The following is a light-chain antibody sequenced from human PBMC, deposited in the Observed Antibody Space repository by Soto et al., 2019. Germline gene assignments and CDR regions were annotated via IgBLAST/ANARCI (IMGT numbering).Light chain of an antibody. CDR2: EGS. V-gene: IGLV2-23*03. J-gene: IGLJ2*01. CDR1: SSDVGSYNL. Sequence: QSALTQPASVSGSPGQSITISCTGTSSDVGSYNLVSWYQQHPDKAPKLMIYEGSKRPSGVSNRFSGSKSGNTASLTISGLQAEDEADYYCCSYAGSSTFGVFGGGTKLTVL. CDR3: CSYAGSSTFGV.